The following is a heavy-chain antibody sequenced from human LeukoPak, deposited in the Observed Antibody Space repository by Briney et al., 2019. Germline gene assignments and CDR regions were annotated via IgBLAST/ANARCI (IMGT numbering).Heavy chain of an antibody. CDR1: GFTFSNYW. J-gene: IGHJ3*01. CDR2: INSDGSST. CDR3: ARDYGDAFDV. Sequence: GGSLRLSCAASGFTFSNYWMHWVRHAPGKGLVWVSLINSDGSSTNYADSVKGRFTISRDNAKNTLYLQMNSLRAEDTAVYYCARDYGDAFDVWGQGTMVTVSS. V-gene: IGHV3-74*01. D-gene: IGHD4-17*01.